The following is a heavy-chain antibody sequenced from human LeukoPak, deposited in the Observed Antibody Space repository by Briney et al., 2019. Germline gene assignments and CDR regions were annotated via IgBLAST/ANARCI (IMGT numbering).Heavy chain of an antibody. CDR2: ISNSGSP. J-gene: IGHJ4*02. D-gene: IGHD3-16*01. V-gene: IGHV4-59*02. CDR3: ARGGAGPLRD. CDR1: SASVSSYY. Sequence: SETLSLTCTVSSASVSSYYWSWVRQPPGGGLEWIGYISNSGSPSYNPSFKSRVTFSADTSKNHLSLKLNSVTPADTAVYFCARGGAGPLRDWGQGTLVTVSS.